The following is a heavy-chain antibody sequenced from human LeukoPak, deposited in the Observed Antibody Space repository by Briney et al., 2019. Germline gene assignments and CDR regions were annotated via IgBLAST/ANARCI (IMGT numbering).Heavy chain of an antibody. J-gene: IGHJ3*02. D-gene: IGHD3-22*01. CDR1: GFTFDDYA. Sequence: GGSLRLSCAASGFTFDDYAMHWVRQAPGKGLEWVSGIGWNSGSIGYADSVKGRFTISRDNAKNSLYLQMNSLRAEDTALYYCAKDRYYDSSGYYYLDAFDIWGQGTMVTVSS. CDR3: AKDRYYDSSGYYYLDAFDI. V-gene: IGHV3-9*01. CDR2: IGWNSGSI.